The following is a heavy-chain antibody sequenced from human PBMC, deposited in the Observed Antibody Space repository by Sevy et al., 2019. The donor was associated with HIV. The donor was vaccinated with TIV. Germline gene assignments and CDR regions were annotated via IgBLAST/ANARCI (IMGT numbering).Heavy chain of an antibody. V-gene: IGHV6-1*01. CDR2: TYYRSKWYT. D-gene: IGHD5-12*01. CDR1: GDSVASSSAA. Sequence: SQTLSLTCAISGDSVASSSAAWNWIRQSPSRGLEWLGRTYYRSKWYTDYALSVKSRIIINPDTSKNQFSLQLNSVTPEDTAVYYCAGAEVATGGYDYWGQRTLVTVSS. J-gene: IGHJ4*02. CDR3: AGAEVATGGYDY.